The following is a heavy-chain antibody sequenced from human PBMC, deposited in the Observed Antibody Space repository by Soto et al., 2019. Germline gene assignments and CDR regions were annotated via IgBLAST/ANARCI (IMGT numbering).Heavy chain of an antibody. CDR2: ISGSGGST. CDR3: AIAGAGWLRPTGFDY. J-gene: IGHJ4*02. CDR1: GFTFSRYA. D-gene: IGHD5-12*01. Sequence: EVQLLESGGGLVQPGGSLRLSCAASGFTFSRYAMSWVRQAPGKGLEWVSAISGSGGSTYYADSVKGRFTISRDNSKNTLHLQMNSLRAEDTAVYYCAIAGAGWLRPTGFDYWGQGTLVTVSS. V-gene: IGHV3-23*01.